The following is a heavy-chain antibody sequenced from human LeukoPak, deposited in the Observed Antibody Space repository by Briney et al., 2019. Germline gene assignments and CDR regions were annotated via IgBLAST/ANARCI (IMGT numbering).Heavy chain of an antibody. V-gene: IGHV3-48*03. D-gene: IGHD6-19*01. CDR2: ISSSGSTI. CDR1: GFTFSSYE. Sequence: GGSLRLSCAASGFTFSSYEMNWVRQAPGKGLEWVSYISSSGSTIYYADSVKGRFTISRDNAKNSLYLQMNSLRAEETAVYYCARDAGYSSGWYASYFDYWGQGTLVTVSS. J-gene: IGHJ4*02. CDR3: ARDAGYSSGWYASYFDY.